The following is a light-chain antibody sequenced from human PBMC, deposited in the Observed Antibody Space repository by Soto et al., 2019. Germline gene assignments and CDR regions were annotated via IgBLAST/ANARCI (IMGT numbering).Light chain of an antibody. Sequence: AIQMAQSPSSLSASVGDRVTITCRASQGIRNDLGWYQQKPGKAPKLLIYVASSLQSGVPSRFSGSGSGTDFSLTPSSLQPEDFATYYCLQDYNYPRTFGQGTKVEIK. J-gene: IGKJ1*01. V-gene: IGKV1-6*01. CDR2: VAS. CDR3: LQDYNYPRT. CDR1: QGIRND.